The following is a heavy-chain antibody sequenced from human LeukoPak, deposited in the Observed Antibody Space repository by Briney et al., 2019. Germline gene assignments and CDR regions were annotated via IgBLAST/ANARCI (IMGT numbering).Heavy chain of an antibody. CDR3: ARGGRITMVRGVITLGYYGMDV. J-gene: IGHJ6*02. V-gene: IGHV3-21*01. CDR1: GFTFSSYS. D-gene: IGHD3-10*01. Sequence: SGGSLRLSCAASGFTFSSYSMNWVRQAPGKGLEWVSSISSSSSYIYYADSVKGRFTISRDNSKNTLYLQMNSLRAEDTAVYYCARGGRITMVRGVITLGYYGMDVWGQGTTVTVSS. CDR2: ISSSSSYI.